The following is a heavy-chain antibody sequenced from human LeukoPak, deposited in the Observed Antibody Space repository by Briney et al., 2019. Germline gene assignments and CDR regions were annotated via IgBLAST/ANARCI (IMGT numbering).Heavy chain of an antibody. CDR3: ARTYRAATANPFDY. J-gene: IGHJ4*02. V-gene: IGHV4-34*01. CDR1: GGSFSGYY. Sequence: SETLSLTCAVYGGSFSGYYWTWIRQYPGKGPEWIGQTNHSGGTNYNPSLKSRVTIFVDTSKNQVSLTLTSVTAADTAVYYCARTYRAATANPFDYWGQGTLVTVSS. CDR2: TNHSGGT. D-gene: IGHD2-21*02.